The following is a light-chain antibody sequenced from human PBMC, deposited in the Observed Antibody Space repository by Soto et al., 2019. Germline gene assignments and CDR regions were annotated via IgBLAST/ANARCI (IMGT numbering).Light chain of an antibody. V-gene: IGKV3-11*01. Sequence: EIVLTQSPATLSLSPGKRATLSCRASQSVSSSLAWYQHKPGQAPRLLIYATSHRATDIPTRFSGSGSETDFTLTISSLEPEDFAVYYCQQRSDWPPSLTFGGGTKVEIK. CDR1: QSVSSS. CDR2: ATS. J-gene: IGKJ4*01. CDR3: QQRSDWPPSLT.